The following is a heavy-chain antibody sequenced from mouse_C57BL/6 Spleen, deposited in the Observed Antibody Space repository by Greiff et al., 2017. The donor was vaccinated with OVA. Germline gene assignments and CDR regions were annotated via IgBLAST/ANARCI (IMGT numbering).Heavy chain of an antibody. J-gene: IGHJ4*01. V-gene: IGHV1-76*01. Sequence: QVQLQQSGAELVRPGASVKLSCKASGYTFPDHYINWVKQRPGQGLEWIARIYPGSGNTYYNEKFKGKATLTAEKSSSTAYMQLSSLTSEDSAVYFCAREENDYAYAMDYWGQGTSVTVSS. D-gene: IGHD2-4*01. CDR2: IYPGSGNT. CDR3: AREENDYAYAMDY. CDR1: GYTFPDHY.